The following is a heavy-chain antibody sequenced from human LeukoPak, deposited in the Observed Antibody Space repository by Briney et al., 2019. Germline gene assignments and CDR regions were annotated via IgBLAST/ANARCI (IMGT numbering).Heavy chain of an antibody. J-gene: IGHJ4*02. V-gene: IGHV3-23*01. D-gene: IGHD3-10*01. CDR2: ISGSGGST. CDR1: GFTFSSYA. CDR3: AKDYYGSGSNYFDY. Sequence: GGSLRLSCAASGFTFSSYAMSWVRQAPGKGLEWVSAISGSGGSTYYADSVKGRVTISRDNSKNTLYLQMNSLRAEDTAVYYCAKDYYGSGSNYFDYWGQGTLVTVSS.